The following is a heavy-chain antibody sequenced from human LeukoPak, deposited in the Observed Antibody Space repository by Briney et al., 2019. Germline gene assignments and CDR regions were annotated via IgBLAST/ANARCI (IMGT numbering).Heavy chain of an antibody. CDR1: GFTVSNYY. Sequence: GGSLRLSCAASGFTVSNYYMNWVRQAPGKGLEWVSVVYSGGSTNYADSVRGRFTISRDSSKNTLYLQMNSLRAEDAAVYYCAKAPVTSCRGAYCYPFDYWGQGTLVTVSS. J-gene: IGHJ4*02. V-gene: IGHV3-53*01. D-gene: IGHD2-21*01. CDR2: VYSGGST. CDR3: AKAPVTSCRGAYCYPFDY.